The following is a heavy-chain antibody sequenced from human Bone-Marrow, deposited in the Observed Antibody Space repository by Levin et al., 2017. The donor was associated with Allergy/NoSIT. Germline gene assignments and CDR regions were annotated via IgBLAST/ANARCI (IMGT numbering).Heavy chain of an antibody. V-gene: IGHV3-30-3*01. CDR1: GFTFKNSA. CDR3: ARDGPPMFTFGGVRGKATNYFDF. J-gene: IGHJ4*02. D-gene: IGHD3-16*01. Sequence: RSGGSLRLSCAASGFTFKNSAMHWVRQAPGKGLEWVAAISDEGTIKYYADSVKGRFTISRDNSKNTVSLQMSSLRPEDTGLYHCARDGPPMFTFGGVRGKATNYFDFWGQGTPVIVSS. CDR2: ISDEGTIK.